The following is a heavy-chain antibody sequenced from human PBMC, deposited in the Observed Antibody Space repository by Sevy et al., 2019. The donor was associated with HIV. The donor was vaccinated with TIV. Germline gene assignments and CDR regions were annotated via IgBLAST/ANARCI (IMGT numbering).Heavy chain of an antibody. CDR2: VDPKNSYI. D-gene: IGHD2-15*01. J-gene: IGHJ5*02. CDR3: ARQSYCTDGGCSGLKNWFDP. Sequence: GESLKISCKGSGYKFVSYWITWVRQMPGKGLEWMGRVDPKNSYINYSPSFQGQVTISVDKSISTASLQWSRLKASDTATYYCARQSYCTDGGCSGLKNWFDPWGQGTLVTVSS. CDR1: GYKFVSYW. V-gene: IGHV5-10-1*04.